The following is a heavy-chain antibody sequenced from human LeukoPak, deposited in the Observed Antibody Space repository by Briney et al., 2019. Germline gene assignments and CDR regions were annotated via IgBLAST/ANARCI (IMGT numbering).Heavy chain of an antibody. CDR2: IYYSGST. Sequence: PSETLSLTCTVSGGSISSYYWSWIRQPPGKGLEWIGYIYYSGSTNYNPSLKSRVTISVDTSKNQFSLKLSSVTAADTAVYYCARLDSSSWYYYYYGMDVWGQATTVTVSS. CDR3: ARLDSSSWYYYYYGMDV. V-gene: IGHV4-59*01. D-gene: IGHD6-13*01. J-gene: IGHJ6*02. CDR1: GGSISSYY.